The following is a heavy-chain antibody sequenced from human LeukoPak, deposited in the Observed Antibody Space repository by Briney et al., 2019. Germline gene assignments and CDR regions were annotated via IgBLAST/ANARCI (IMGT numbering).Heavy chain of an antibody. D-gene: IGHD3-10*01. CDR1: GFTFGDYA. CDR2: IRSKAYGGTT. V-gene: IGHV3-49*03. J-gene: IGHJ4*02. CDR3: TRDGGFGERAFDY. Sequence: GGSLRLSCTASGFTFGDYAMSWFRQAPGKGLEWVGFIRSKAYGGTTEYAASVKGRFTISRDDSKSIAYLQTNSLKTEDTAVYYCTRDGGFGERAFDYWGQGTLVTVSS.